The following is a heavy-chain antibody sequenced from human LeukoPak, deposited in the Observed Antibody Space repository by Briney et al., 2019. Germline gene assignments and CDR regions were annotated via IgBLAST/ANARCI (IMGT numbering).Heavy chain of an antibody. D-gene: IGHD6-19*01. V-gene: IGHV4-59*01. CDR3: ARSKNSSGWYSWFDP. CDR1: GGSISSYY. Sequence: SETLSLTCTVSGGSISSYYWSWIRQPPGKGLEWIGHIYYSGSTNYNPSLKSRVTISVDTSKNQFSLKLSSVTAADTAVYYCARSKNSSGWYSWFDPWGQGTLVTVSS. J-gene: IGHJ5*02. CDR2: IYYSGST.